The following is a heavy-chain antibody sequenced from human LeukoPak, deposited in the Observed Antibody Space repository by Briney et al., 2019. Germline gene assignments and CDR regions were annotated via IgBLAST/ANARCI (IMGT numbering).Heavy chain of an antibody. Sequence: GGPLRLSCAASGFTFSGSAMHWVRQASGKGLEWVGRIRSKANSYATAYAASVKGRFTISRDDSKNTAYLQMNSLKTEDTAVYYCSTTLSYGMDVWGQGTTVTVSS. CDR3: STTLSYGMDV. CDR2: IRSKANSYAT. V-gene: IGHV3-73*01. J-gene: IGHJ6*02. CDR1: GFTFSGSA.